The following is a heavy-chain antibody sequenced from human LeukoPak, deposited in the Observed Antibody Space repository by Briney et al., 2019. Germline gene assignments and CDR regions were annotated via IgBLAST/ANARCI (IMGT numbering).Heavy chain of an antibody. CDR1: GGPISSYY. Sequence: SETLSPTCTVSGGPISSYYWSWIRQPPGKGLEWIGYIYYSGSTNYNPSLKSRVTISVDTSKNQFSLKLSSVTAADTAVYYCASRSYWGQGTLVTVSS. CDR2: IYYSGST. V-gene: IGHV4-59*01. CDR3: ASRSY. J-gene: IGHJ4*02.